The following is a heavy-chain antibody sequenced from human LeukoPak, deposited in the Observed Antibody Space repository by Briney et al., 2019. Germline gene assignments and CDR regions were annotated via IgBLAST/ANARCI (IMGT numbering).Heavy chain of an antibody. V-gene: IGHV3-30-3*01. CDR3: ARDRDQGNAPDSSLGY. CDR1: GFTFSSYA. J-gene: IGHJ4*02. D-gene: IGHD6-13*01. CDR2: ISYDGSNK. Sequence: GGSLRLSCAASGFTFSSYAMHWVRQAPGKGLEWVAVISYDGSNKYYADSVKGRFTISRDNSKNTLYLQMNSLRAEDTAVYYCARDRDQGNAPDSSLGYWGQGTLVTVSS.